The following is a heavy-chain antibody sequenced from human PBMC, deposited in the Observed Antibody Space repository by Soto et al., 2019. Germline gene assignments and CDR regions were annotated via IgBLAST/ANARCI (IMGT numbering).Heavy chain of an antibody. CDR2: ISAYNGNT. CDR1: GYTFTSYG. CDR3: ARVGEQYSSSWDNWFDP. V-gene: IGHV1-18*01. J-gene: IGHJ5*02. D-gene: IGHD6-13*01. Sequence: ASVKVSCKASGYTFTSYGISWVRQAPGQGLEWMGWISAYNGNTNYAQKLQGRVTMTTDTSTSTAYMELRSLRSDDTAVYYCARVGEQYSSSWDNWFDPWGQGTLVTVSS.